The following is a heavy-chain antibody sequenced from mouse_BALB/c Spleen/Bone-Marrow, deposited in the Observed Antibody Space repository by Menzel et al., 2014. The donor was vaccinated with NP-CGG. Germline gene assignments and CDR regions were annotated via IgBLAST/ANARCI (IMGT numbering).Heavy chain of an antibody. D-gene: IGHD2-2*01. CDR2: ISSGSSTI. CDR3: ARSPYGYDGRDY. V-gene: IGHV5-17*02. Sequence: EVMLVESGGGLVQPGGSRKLSCAASGFTFSSFGMHWVRQAPEKGLEWVAYISSGSSTIYYADTVKGRFTISRDNPKNPLFLQMTSLRSEDTAMYYCARSPYGYDGRDYWGQGTSVTVSS. J-gene: IGHJ4*01. CDR1: GFTFSSFG.